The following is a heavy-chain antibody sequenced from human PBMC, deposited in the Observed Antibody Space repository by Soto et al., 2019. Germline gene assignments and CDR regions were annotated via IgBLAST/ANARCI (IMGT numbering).Heavy chain of an antibody. CDR2: ISAYNGNT. V-gene: IGHV1-18*01. J-gene: IGHJ4*02. D-gene: IGHD5-12*01. CDR3: ARDRDGYNLGLPLAY. CDR1: GYTFTSYG. Sequence: QVQLVQSGAEVKKPGASVKVSCKASGYTFTSYGISWVRQAPGQGLQWMGWISAYNGNTNYAQKLQGRVTMTTDTSTSRAYMELRSLRSDDTAVYYCARDRDGYNLGLPLAYWGQGTLVTVSS.